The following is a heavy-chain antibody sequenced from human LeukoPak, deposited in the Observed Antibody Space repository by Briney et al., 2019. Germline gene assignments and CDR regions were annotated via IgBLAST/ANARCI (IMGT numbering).Heavy chain of an antibody. D-gene: IGHD2-15*01. Sequence: GGSLRLSCAASGFTFSNYWMSWVRQAPGRGLEWVANIKQDGSVKYYVDSVKGRFTISRDNAKNSLYLQMNSLRAEDTAFYYCARIGYSSSSFDYWGQGILVTVSS. CDR1: GFTFSNYW. CDR2: IKQDGSVK. J-gene: IGHJ4*02. V-gene: IGHV3-7*01. CDR3: ARIGYSSSSFDY.